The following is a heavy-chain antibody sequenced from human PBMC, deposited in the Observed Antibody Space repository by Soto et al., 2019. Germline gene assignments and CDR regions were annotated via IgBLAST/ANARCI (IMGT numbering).Heavy chain of an antibody. D-gene: IGHD2-15*01. J-gene: IGHJ5*02. CDR2: IYYSGST. CDR1: GGSISSSSYY. Sequence: SETLSLTCTVSGGSISSSSYYWGWIRQPPGKGLEWIGSIYYSGSTYYNPSLKSRVTIPVDTSKNQFSLKLSSVTAADTAVYYCARGGVVVVVAAKGPRGFWFDPWGQGTLVTVSS. V-gene: IGHV4-39*01. CDR3: ARGGVVVVVAAKGPRGFWFDP.